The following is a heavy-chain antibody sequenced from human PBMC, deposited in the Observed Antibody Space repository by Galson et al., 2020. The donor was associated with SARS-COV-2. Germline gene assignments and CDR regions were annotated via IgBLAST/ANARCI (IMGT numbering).Heavy chain of an antibody. V-gene: IGHV2-70*11. Sequence: SGPTLVKPTQTLTLTCTFSGFSLSTSGMCVSWIRQPPGKALEWLARIDWDDDKYYSTSLKTRLTISKDTSKNQVVLTMTNMDPVDTATYYSARINAAAAGTPFDYWGQGALVTVSS. D-gene: IGHD6-13*01. J-gene: IGHJ4*02. CDR3: ARINAAAAGTPFDY. CDR1: GFSLSTSGMC. CDR2: IDWDDDK.